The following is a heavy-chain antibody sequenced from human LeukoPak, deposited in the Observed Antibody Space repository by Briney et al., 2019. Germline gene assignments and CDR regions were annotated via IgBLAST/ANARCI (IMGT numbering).Heavy chain of an antibody. CDR1: GITLSNYG. Sequence: GGSLRLSCAVSGITLSNYGMSWVRQAPGKGLEWVAGISDSGGRTTYADSVKGRFTISRDNPKNTLYLQMNRLRAEDTAVYFCAKRGVVIRVILVGFHKEAYYFDSWGQGALVTVSS. V-gene: IGHV3-23*01. D-gene: IGHD3-22*01. CDR2: ISDSGGRT. CDR3: AKRGVVIRVILVGFHKEAYYFDS. J-gene: IGHJ4*02.